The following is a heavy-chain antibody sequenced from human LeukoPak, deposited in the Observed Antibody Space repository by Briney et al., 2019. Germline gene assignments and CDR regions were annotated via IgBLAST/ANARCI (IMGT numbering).Heavy chain of an antibody. V-gene: IGHV1-46*01. CDR2: INPSGGST. CDR1: GYTFTGYY. CDR3: ARGLKLSGLSGSYGSDY. D-gene: IGHD1-26*01. J-gene: IGHJ4*02. Sequence: ASVKVSCKASGYTFTGYYMHWVRQAPGQGLEWMGIINPSGGSTSYAQKFQGRVTMTRDTSTSTVYMELSNLRSEDTAVYYCARGLKLSGLSGSYGSDYWGQGTLVTVSS.